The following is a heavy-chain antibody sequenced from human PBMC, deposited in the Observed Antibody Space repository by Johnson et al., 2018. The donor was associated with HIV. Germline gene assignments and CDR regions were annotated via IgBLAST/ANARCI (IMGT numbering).Heavy chain of an antibody. CDR3: AKVDRRGGAFDI. V-gene: IGHV3-30*18. Sequence: QVQLVESGGGLVQPGGSLRLSCAASGFTFSNYWMNWVRQAPGKGLEWVAVISYDGSEKYYVDSVKGRFTISRDNSKNTLYLQMNSLRAEDTAVYYCAKVDRRGGAFDIWGQGTMVTVSS. CDR1: GFTFSNYW. J-gene: IGHJ3*02. CDR2: ISYDGSEK. D-gene: IGHD3-10*01.